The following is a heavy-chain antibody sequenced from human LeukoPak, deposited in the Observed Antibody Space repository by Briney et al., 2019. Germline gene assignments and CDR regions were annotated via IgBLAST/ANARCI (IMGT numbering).Heavy chain of an antibody. J-gene: IGHJ4*02. CDR1: GFTFSSYG. CDR2: IWYDGSIK. D-gene: IGHD3-22*01. Sequence: GRSLRLSCAASGFTFSSYGMHWVRQAPGKGLEWVAFIWYDGSIKYYADSVKGRFTISRDNSKNTLYLQMNSLRAEDTAVYYCARDPPSDSSGYYAFDYWGQGTLVTVSS. V-gene: IGHV3-33*01. CDR3: ARDPPSDSSGYYAFDY.